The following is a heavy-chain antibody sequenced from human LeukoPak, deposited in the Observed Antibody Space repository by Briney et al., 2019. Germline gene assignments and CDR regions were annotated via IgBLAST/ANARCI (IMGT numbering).Heavy chain of an antibody. V-gene: IGHV3-9*01. D-gene: IGHD3-22*01. CDR1: GFTFDDYA. CDR2: ISWNSGSI. Sequence: GRSLRLSCAASGFTFDDYAMHWVRQAPGKGLEWVAGISWNSGSIGYADSVKGRFTISRDNAKNSLYLQMNSLRAEDTVLYYCAKAATPYYDSSGYYKYWGQGTLVTVSS. J-gene: IGHJ4*02. CDR3: AKAATPYYDSSGYYKY.